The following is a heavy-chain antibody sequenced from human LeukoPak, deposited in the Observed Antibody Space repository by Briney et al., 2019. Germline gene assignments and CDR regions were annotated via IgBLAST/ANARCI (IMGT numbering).Heavy chain of an antibody. J-gene: IGHJ6*03. V-gene: IGHV3-23*01. D-gene: IGHD6-13*01. CDR2: ISGSGGST. CDR3: AKAPFSSSWSSYYYYMDV. CDR1: GFTFSSYA. Sequence: AGGSLRLSCAASGFTFSSYAMSWVRQAPGKGLEWVSAISGSGGSTYYADSVKGRFTISRDNSKNTLYLQMNSLRAEDTAVYYCAKAPFSSSWSSYYYYMDVWGKGTTVTVSS.